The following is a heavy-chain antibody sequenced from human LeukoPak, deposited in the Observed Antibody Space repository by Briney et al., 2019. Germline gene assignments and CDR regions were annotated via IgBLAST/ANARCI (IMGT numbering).Heavy chain of an antibody. CDR1: GFTFSNYA. CDR2: ISGSGSST. J-gene: IGHJ5*02. D-gene: IGHD6-13*01. CDR3: AKLAAAGTDL. V-gene: IGHV3-23*01. Sequence: RGSLRLSCAATGFTFSNYAMTWVRQAPGKGLEWVSGISGSGSSTFYGDSVKGRFTISRDNSKNTLYLQMNSLRAEGTAVYYCAKLAAAGTDLWGQGTLVTVSS.